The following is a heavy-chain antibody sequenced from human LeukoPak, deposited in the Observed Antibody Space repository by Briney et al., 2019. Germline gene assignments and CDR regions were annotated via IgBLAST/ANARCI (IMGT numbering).Heavy chain of an antibody. CDR3: ARERQLERLAFGKEGSAFDY. CDR2: INQDQNEI. CDR1: GFTFSSYW. V-gene: IGHV3-7*01. D-gene: IGHD1-1*01. J-gene: IGHJ4*02. Sequence: GGSLRLSCAASGFTFSSYWMTWVRQAPGKGLEWVASINQDQNEIHYVDSVRGRFTISRDNAKNSLYLQMNRLRAEDTAVYYCARERQLERLAFGKEGSAFDYWGQGTLVTVSS.